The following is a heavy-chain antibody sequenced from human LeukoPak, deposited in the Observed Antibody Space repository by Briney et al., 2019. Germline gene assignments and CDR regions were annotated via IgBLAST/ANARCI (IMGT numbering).Heavy chain of an antibody. J-gene: IGHJ4*02. Sequence: GRSLRLSCAASGFTFSSYGMPWVRQAPGKGLEWVAVISYDGSNKYYADSVKGRFTISRDNSKNTLYLQMNSLRAEDTAVYYCAKDLLRLSFDYWGQGTLVTVSS. CDR2: ISYDGSNK. CDR1: GFTFSSYG. CDR3: AKDLLRLSFDY. D-gene: IGHD2/OR15-2a*01. V-gene: IGHV3-30*18.